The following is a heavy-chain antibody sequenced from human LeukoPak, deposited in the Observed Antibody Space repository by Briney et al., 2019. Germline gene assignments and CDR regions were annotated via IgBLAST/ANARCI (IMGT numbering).Heavy chain of an antibody. CDR3: ARDPHYYDSSGYYYYYYMDV. CDR2: IYNSGST. V-gene: IGHV4-38-2*02. J-gene: IGHJ6*03. Sequence: PSETLSLTCAVSGYSFSSGYYWGWIRPPPGKGLEWIGSIYNSGSTYYNPPLKSRVTISVDTSKNQFSLKLSSVTAADTAVYYCARDPHYYDSSGYYYYYYMDVWGKGTTVTVSS. CDR1: GYSFSSGYY. D-gene: IGHD3-22*01.